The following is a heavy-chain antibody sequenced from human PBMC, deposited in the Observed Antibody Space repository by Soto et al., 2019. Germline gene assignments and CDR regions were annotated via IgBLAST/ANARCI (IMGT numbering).Heavy chain of an antibody. CDR2: VNGDGSST. V-gene: IGHV3-74*01. CDR1: GFTFSTYW. CDR3: ARDLGEATISRFDY. Sequence: GGSLRLSCAASGFTFSTYWMHWVRQTPGKGLFWVSRVNGDGSSTTYADSVKGRFTISRDNARNTVYLQMNSLGAEDTAVYYCARDLGEATISRFDYWGQGTLVTVSS. J-gene: IGHJ4*02. D-gene: IGHD3-10*01.